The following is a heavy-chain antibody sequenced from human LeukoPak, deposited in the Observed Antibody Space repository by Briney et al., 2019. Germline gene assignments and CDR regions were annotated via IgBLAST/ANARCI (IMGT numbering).Heavy chain of an antibody. CDR2: ISGSGGST. V-gene: IGHV3-23*01. CDR3: AKDFSRLHYYYGMDV. D-gene: IGHD3-3*01. Sequence: GGSLRLSCAASGFTFSSYAMSWVRQAPGKGLEWVSAISGSGGSTYYADSVKGRFTISRDNSKNTLYLQMNSLRAEDTAVYYCAKDFSRLHYYYGMDVWGQGTTVTVSS. CDR1: GFTFSSYA. J-gene: IGHJ6*02.